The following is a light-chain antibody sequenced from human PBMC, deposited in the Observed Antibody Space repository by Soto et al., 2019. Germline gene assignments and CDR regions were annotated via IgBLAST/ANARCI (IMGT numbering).Light chain of an antibody. J-gene: IGKJ1*01. CDR2: AAS. CDR3: QQYNPDSRT. CDR1: QSIGSW. Sequence: DIQMTQSPSTLSASVGDRVTITCRAIQSIGSWLAWYQQKPGKAPNLLIYAASSLQSGVPSRFSGSGSGTDFPLTISSLQRDDFEIYYCQQYNPDSRTFGQGTKVDIK. V-gene: IGKV1-5*01.